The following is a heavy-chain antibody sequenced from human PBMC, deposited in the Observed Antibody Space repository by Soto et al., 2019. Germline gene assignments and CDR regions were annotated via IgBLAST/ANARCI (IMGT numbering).Heavy chain of an antibody. J-gene: IGHJ6*03. CDR2: IYYSGST. D-gene: IGHD6-19*01. Sequence: SETLSLTCTVSGCSISSYYWSWIRQPPGKGLEWIGYIYYSGSTNYNPSLKSRVTISVDTSKNQFSLKLSSVTAADTAVYYCAREMIAVAGAVGYYYYYMDVWGKGTTVTVSS. V-gene: IGHV4-59*01. CDR3: AREMIAVAGAVGYYYYYMDV. CDR1: GCSISSYY.